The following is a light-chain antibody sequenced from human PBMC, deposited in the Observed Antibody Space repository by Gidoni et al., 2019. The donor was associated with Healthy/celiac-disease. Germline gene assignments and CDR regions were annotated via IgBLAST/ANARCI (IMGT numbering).Light chain of an antibody. J-gene: IGKJ2*03. V-gene: IGKV1-5*03. CDR2: KAS. Sequence: DIQVTQSPSTLSASVGDRVTITCRASQSISSWLAWYQQKPGKAPKLLIYKASSLESGVPSRFSGSGSGTEFTLTISSLQPDDFATYYCQQYNSMGFGQGTKLEIK. CDR1: QSISSW. CDR3: QQYNSMG.